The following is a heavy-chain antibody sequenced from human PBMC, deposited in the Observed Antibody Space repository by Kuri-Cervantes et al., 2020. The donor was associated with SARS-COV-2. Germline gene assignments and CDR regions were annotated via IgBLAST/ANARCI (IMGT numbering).Heavy chain of an antibody. CDR1: GFTFSSYA. V-gene: IGHV3-30-3*01. Sequence: GGSLRLSCAASGFTFSSYAMHWVRLAPGKGLEWVAVISYDGSNKYYADSVKGRFTISRDNSKNTLYLQMNSLRAEDTAVYYCARDEGYCSSTSCYTYYYGMDVWGQGTTVTSP. CDR3: ARDEGYCSSTSCYTYYYGMDV. CDR2: ISYDGSNK. J-gene: IGHJ6*02. D-gene: IGHD2-2*02.